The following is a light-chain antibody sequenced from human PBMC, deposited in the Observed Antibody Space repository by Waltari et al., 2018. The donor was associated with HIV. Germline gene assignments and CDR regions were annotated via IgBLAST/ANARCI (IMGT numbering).Light chain of an antibody. CDR1: QSVGSN. J-gene: IGKJ1*01. Sequence: EIVMTQSPDTLSVSPGDRDTLSCRASQSVGSNLAWYQVRPGQTPSLLIYGATSRTTGLPARFSGRGSGTEFTLTISGLQSEDFAIYYCQQYNELPQTFGQGTRV. CDR2: GAT. CDR3: QQYNELPQT. V-gene: IGKV3-15*01.